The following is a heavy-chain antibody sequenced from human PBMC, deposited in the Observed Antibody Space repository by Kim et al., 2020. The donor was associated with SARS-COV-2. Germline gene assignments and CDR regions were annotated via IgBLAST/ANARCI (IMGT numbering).Heavy chain of an antibody. D-gene: IGHD6-13*01. J-gene: IGHJ5*02. CDR3: ARVRGSSSSRGWFHP. CDR2: IFYSGGT. Sequence: SETLSLTCTVSGDSISSDDYYWSWIRQPPGKGLEWIGYIFYSGGTRYNPSLKSRLIILVETSKNQFSLRLSSVTAADTAVYYCARVRGSSSSRGWFHP. V-gene: IGHV4-30-4*01. CDR1: GDSISSDDYY.